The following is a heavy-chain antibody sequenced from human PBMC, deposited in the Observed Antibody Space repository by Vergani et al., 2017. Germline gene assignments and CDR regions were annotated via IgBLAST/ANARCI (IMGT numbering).Heavy chain of an antibody. CDR1: GFTFSSYA. V-gene: IGHV4-38-2*01. CDR2: IYYSGST. CDR3: ASSPGGTYCGGDCYSDY. J-gene: IGHJ4*02. Sequence: VQLLESGGGLVQPGGSLRLSCAASGFTFSSYAMSWVRQAPGKGLEWIGSIYYSGSTYYNPSLKSRVTISVDTAKNQFSLKLSSVTAADTAVYYCASSPGGTYCGGDCYSDYWGQGTLVTVSS. D-gene: IGHD2-21*01.